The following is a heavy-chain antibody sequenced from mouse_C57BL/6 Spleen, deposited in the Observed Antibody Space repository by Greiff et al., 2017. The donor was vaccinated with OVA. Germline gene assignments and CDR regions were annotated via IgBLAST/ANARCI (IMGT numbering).Heavy chain of an antibody. D-gene: IGHD2-5*01. Sequence: QVQLKQSGTELVKPGASVKLSCKASGYTFTSYWMHWVKQRPGQGLEWIGNINPSNGGTNYNEKFKSKATLTVDKSSSTAYMQLSSLTSEDSAVYYCARDSNYGLYYAMDYWGQGTSVTVSS. CDR2: INPSNGGT. J-gene: IGHJ4*01. CDR3: ARDSNYGLYYAMDY. V-gene: IGHV1-53*01. CDR1: GYTFTSYW.